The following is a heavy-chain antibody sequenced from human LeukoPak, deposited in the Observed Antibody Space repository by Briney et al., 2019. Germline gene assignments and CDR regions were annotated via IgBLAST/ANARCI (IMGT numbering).Heavy chain of an antibody. CDR3: AAFRRDAFDV. CDR1: GDSVSSSSAA. V-gene: IGHV6-1*01. Sequence: SQTLSLTCAISGDSVSSSSAAWNWIRQSPSRGLEWLGRTYYRSKWYNEYAVSVKSRITINPDTSNNQFSLRLSSEIPEDTAVYYCAAFRRDAFDVWGQGTMVTISS. J-gene: IGHJ3*01. CDR2: TYYRSKWYN.